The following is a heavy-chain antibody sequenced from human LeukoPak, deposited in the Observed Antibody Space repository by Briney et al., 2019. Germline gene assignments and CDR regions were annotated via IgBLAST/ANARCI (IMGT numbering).Heavy chain of an antibody. CDR1: GGSIRSNY. D-gene: IGHD3-10*01. J-gene: IGHJ4*02. V-gene: IGHV4-59*01. CDR3: ARGRGSSFDY. Sequence: SETLSLTCTVPGGSIRSNYWSWIRQPPGKGLEWIGYIYYSGSTNYNPSLKSRVTISVDTSKNQFSLKLSSVTAADTAVYYCARGRGSSFDYWGQGTLVTVSS. CDR2: IYYSGST.